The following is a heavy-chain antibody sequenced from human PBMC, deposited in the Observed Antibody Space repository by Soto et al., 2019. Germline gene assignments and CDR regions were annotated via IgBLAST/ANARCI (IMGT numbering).Heavy chain of an antibody. V-gene: IGHV3-23*01. D-gene: IGHD6-19*01. J-gene: IGHJ4*02. CDR3: EKADGEQWLVPHLDN. CDR2: ISCCGGST. Sequence: EVQLLESGGGVVQPGGSLRLSCVASGFNFNKFAMAWVRQAPGEGLEWVSGISCCGGSTSYADSVKGRFSIARDDSKNTLSLQMNSLSVEDTAQSYCEKADGEQWLVPHLDNWGQGTLVTVS. CDR1: GFNFNKFA.